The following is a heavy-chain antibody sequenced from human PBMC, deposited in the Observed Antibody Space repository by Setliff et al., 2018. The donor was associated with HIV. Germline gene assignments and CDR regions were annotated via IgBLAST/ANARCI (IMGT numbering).Heavy chain of an antibody. CDR3: ARHRTKRAGLLWFGGKLDYFDY. Sequence: KPAETLSLTCAVSGYSISSGYYWGWIRQPPGKGLEWIGSIYHSGSTYYNPSLKSRVTISVDTSKNQFSLKLISVTAADTAVYYCARHRTKRAGLLWFGGKLDYFDYWGQGTLVTVSS. CDR2: IYHSGST. CDR1: GYSISSGYY. J-gene: IGHJ4*02. V-gene: IGHV4-38-2*01. D-gene: IGHD3-10*01.